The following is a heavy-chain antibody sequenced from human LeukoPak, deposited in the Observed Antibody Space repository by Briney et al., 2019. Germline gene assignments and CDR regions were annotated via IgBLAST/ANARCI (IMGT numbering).Heavy chain of an antibody. J-gene: IGHJ4*02. CDR2: IWYDGSNK. Sequence: GGSLRLSCAASGFTFSSYGMRWVRQAPGKGLEWVAVIWYDGSNKYYADSVKGRFTISRDNSKNTLYLQMNSLRAEDTAVYYCARDYRYSSSWSTFDYWGQGTLVTVSS. CDR1: GFTFSSYG. D-gene: IGHD6-13*01. V-gene: IGHV3-33*08. CDR3: ARDYRYSSSWSTFDY.